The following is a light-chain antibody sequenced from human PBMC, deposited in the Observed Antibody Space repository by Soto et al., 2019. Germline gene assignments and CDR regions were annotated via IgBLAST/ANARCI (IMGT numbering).Light chain of an antibody. Sequence: DIHMTQSPSTLSASVGDRVTITCRASQTISSWLAWYQQKPGKAPKLLIYDASNLQSGIPSRFSGSGSGTEFTLTISSLQPDDFAVYYCQQYSNWPLTFGGGTKVEI. CDR1: QTISSW. V-gene: IGKV1-5*01. J-gene: IGKJ4*01. CDR3: QQYSNWPLT. CDR2: DAS.